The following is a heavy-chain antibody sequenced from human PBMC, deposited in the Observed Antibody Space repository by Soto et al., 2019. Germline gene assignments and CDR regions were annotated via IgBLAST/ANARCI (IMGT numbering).Heavy chain of an antibody. D-gene: IGHD5-12*01. CDR1: GLTFRSHA. CDR3: AKAQGVATINSNFDY. J-gene: IGHJ4*02. V-gene: IGHV3-23*01. Sequence: EVQLLESGGGLVQPGGSLRLACVVSGLTFRSHAMYWVRQAPGQGLEWVAGISGGGYTAYYPDSVRGRFTISRDNSKNTVYLQIDNLRADDTAVYYCAKAQGVATINSNFDYWGQGTLVTVSS. CDR2: ISGGGYTA.